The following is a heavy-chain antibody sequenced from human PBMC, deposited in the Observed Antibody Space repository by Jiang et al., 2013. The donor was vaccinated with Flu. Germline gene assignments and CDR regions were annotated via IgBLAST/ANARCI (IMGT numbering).Heavy chain of an antibody. CDR3: ARGDYYYYGLDV. V-gene: IGHV4-30-4*01. CDR1: GVSISSGDYF. Sequence: GSGLVKPSQTLSLTCTVSGVSISSGDYFWGWTRQPPGKGLEWIGYIYSNETTYYNPSLKSRVAISLDPSKSQFSLKVTSVTAADTAVYFCARGDYYYYGLDVWGQGTSVTVSS. D-gene: IGHD1-26*01. CDR2: IYSNETT. J-gene: IGHJ6*02.